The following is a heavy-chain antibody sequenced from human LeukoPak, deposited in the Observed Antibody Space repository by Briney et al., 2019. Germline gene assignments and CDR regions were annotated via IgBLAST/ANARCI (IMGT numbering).Heavy chain of an antibody. J-gene: IGHJ6*02. CDR2: INPNSGGT. V-gene: IGHV1-2*02. D-gene: IGHD6-19*01. CDR1: GDTFTNYG. CDR3: ASSGWLGRSYYYYYGMDV. Sequence: GASVTVSCKTSGDTFTNYGISWVRQAPGQGLEWMGWINPNSGGTNYAQKFQGRVTMTRDTSISTAYMELSRLRSDDTAVYYCASSGWLGRSYYYYYGMDVWGQGTTVTVSS.